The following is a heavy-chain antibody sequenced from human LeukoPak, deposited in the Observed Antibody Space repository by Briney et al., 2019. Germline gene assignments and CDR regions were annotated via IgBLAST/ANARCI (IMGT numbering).Heavy chain of an antibody. V-gene: IGHV4-31*03. CDR3: SGRYYYDSSGYPDFDY. Sequence: PSETLSLTCTVSGGSISSGGYYWSWIRQHPGKGLEWIGYIYYSGSTYYNPSLKSRVTISVDTSKNQFPLKLSSVTAADTAVYYCSGRYYYDSSGYPDFDYWGQGTLVTVSS. D-gene: IGHD3-22*01. CDR1: GGSISSGGYY. CDR2: IYYSGST. J-gene: IGHJ4*02.